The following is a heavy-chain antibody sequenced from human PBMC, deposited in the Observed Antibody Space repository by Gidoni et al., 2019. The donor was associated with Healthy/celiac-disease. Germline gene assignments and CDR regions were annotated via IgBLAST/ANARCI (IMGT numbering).Heavy chain of an antibody. Sequence: EVQLVESGGGLVKPGGSLRLSCAASGFTFSSYSRNWVRQAPGKGLEWVSSISSSSSYIYYADSVKGRFTISRDNAKNSLYLQMNSLRAEDTAVYYCARESMSLRDAFDIWGQGTMVTVSS. J-gene: IGHJ3*02. CDR2: ISSSSSYI. CDR1: GFTFSSYS. D-gene: IGHD4-17*01. CDR3: ARESMSLRDAFDI. V-gene: IGHV3-21*01.